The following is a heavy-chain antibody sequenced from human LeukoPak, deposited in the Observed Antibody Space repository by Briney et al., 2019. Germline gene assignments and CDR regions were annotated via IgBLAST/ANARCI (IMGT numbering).Heavy chain of an antibody. D-gene: IGHD3-9*01. V-gene: IGHV4-59*01. CDR3: ARDTYDILTGYYTGQHP. Sequence: PSETLSLTCTVSGVSISSFYWSWIRQPPGRGLEWIGYIYDSGSTNYNPPLKSRVTISVDTSKNQFSLKLSSVTAADTAVYYCARDTYDILTGYYTGQHPWGQGTLVTVSS. CDR1: GVSISSFY. CDR2: IYDSGST. J-gene: IGHJ5*02.